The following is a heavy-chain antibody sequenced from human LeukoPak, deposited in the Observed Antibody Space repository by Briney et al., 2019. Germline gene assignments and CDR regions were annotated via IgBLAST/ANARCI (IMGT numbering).Heavy chain of an antibody. D-gene: IGHD2-15*01. J-gene: IGHJ4*02. CDR1: GGSISSGGYY. V-gene: IGHV4-31*03. Sequence: SQTLSLTCTVSGGSISSGGYYWSWLRQHPGKGLEWIGYIYYSGSTYYNPSLKSRVTISVDTSKNQFSLKLSSVTAADTAVYYCASRHPNTLSDYWGQGTLVTVSS. CDR3: ASRHPNTLSDY. CDR2: IYYSGST.